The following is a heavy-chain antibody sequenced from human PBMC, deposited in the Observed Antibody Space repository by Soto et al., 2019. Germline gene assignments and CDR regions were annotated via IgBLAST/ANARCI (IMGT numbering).Heavy chain of an antibody. D-gene: IGHD6-6*01. CDR1: GYTFTSYG. J-gene: IGHJ6*03. CDR3: ARVYHSSSSSYYYYYYYMDV. V-gene: IGHV1-18*01. CDR2: ISAYNGNT. Sequence: ASVKVSCKASGYTFTSYGISWVRKAPGQGLEWMGWISAYNGNTNYAQKLQGRVTMTTDTSTSTAYMELRSLRSDDTAVYYCARVYHSSSSSYYYYYYYMDVWGKGTTVTVSS.